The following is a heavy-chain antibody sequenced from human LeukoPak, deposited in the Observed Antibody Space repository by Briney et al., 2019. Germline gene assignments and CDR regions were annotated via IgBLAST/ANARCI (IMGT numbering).Heavy chain of an antibody. CDR2: ISSSSSYI. Sequence: GGSLRLSCAASGFTFSSYSMNWVRQAPGKGLEWVSSISSSSSYIYYADSVKGRFTISGDNAKNSLYLQMNSLRAEDTAVYYCAREYCSGGSCYDYYYYGMDVWGKGTTVTVSS. J-gene: IGHJ6*04. CDR1: GFTFSSYS. D-gene: IGHD2-15*01. CDR3: AREYCSGGSCYDYYYYGMDV. V-gene: IGHV3-21*01.